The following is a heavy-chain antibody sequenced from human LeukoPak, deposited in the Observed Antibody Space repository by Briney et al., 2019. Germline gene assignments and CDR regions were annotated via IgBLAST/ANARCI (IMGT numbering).Heavy chain of an antibody. J-gene: IGHJ6*02. CDR3: ARGAYPSIAAAGTSRNYYYYGMDV. CDR2: IYYSGST. Sequence: SETLSLTCTVSGGPISSSSYYWGWIRQPPGKGLEWIGSIYYSGSTYYNPSLKSRVTISVDTSKNQFSLKLSSVTAADTAVYYCARGAYPSIAAAGTSRNYYYYGMDVWGQGTTVTVSS. V-gene: IGHV4-39*01. D-gene: IGHD6-13*01. CDR1: GGPISSSSYY.